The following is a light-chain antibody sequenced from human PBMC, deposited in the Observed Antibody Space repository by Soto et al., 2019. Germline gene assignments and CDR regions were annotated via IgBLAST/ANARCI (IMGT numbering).Light chain of an antibody. J-gene: IGKJ4*01. CDR1: QSVTSTY. Sequence: EIVLTQSPGTLSLSPGERATLSCTASQSVTSTYLAWYQQKPGQAPRLLIYCASSRATGIPDRFSGSGSGTYVNLTISRLEPEDFAVYYCQQYGSLLTFGRGTEVEIK. CDR3: QQYGSLLT. CDR2: CAS. V-gene: IGKV3-20*01.